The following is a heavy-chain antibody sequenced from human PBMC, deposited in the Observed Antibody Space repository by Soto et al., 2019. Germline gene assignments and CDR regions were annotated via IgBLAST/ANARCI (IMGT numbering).Heavy chain of an antibody. J-gene: IGHJ6*02. Sequence: LMESGGGLVQPGRSLRLSCAASGFTITNYAIHWVRQAPGKGLEWVALISSDGNNKHYADSVKGRFLISRDNSMNTVYLQLNNLRGGDTAIYYCAKDQTFIGTAVWDIWGQGTTVTVSS. CDR2: ISSDGNNK. CDR3: AKDQTFIGTAVWDI. D-gene: IGHD2-21*02. CDR1: GFTITNYA. V-gene: IGHV3-30*18.